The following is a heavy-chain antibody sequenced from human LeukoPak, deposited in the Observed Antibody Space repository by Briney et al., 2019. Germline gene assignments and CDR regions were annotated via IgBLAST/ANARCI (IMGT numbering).Heavy chain of an antibody. CDR1: GGSFSGYY. J-gene: IGHJ4*02. D-gene: IGHD1-26*01. CDR3: ARGRIVGGHFDY. Sequence: SETLSLTCAVYGGSFSGYYWSWIRQPPGKGLEWIGEINHSGSTNYNPSLKSRVTISVDTSKNQFSLKLSSVTAADTAVYYCARGRIVGGHFDYWGQGTLVTVSS. V-gene: IGHV4-34*01. CDR2: INHSGST.